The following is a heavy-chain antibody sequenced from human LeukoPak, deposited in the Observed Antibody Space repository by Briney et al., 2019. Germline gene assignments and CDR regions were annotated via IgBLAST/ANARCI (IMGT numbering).Heavy chain of an antibody. J-gene: IGHJ4*02. Sequence: GGSLRLSCAASGFTFSSYAMSWVRQAPGKGLEWVSSISSSSSYIYYADSVKGRFTISRDNAKNSLYLQMNSLRAEDTAVYYCARGRGLTPDYWGQGTLVTVSS. V-gene: IGHV3-21*01. CDR1: GFTFSSYA. CDR2: ISSSSSYI. D-gene: IGHD3-10*01. CDR3: ARGRGLTPDY.